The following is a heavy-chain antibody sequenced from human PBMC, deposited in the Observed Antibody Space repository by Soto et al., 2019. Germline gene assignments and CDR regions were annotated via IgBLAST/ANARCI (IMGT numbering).Heavy chain of an antibody. D-gene: IGHD3-9*01. CDR1: GDSISSSY. Sequence: QVHLQESGPGLVKPSETLSLTCTVSGDSISSSYWSWIRQSPGKGLEWIGYIYYSGSTNYNPSLKRRVTISINTSKKQFSLKLTSVTAADTAVFYCARLYPFYDLSTGSQMFAFDVWGQGTVVTVSS. CDR2: IYYSGST. V-gene: IGHV4-59*01. J-gene: IGHJ3*01. CDR3: ARLYPFYDLSTGSQMFAFDV.